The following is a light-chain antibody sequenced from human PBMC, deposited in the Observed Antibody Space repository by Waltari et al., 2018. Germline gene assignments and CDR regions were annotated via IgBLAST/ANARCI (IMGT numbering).Light chain of an antibody. CDR1: QSVSRA. CDR2: GAS. Sequence: EIVLTQSPGSLSSSPGERVTLSCRASQSVSRALAWYQQKPGQAPRLRIFGASNRATGIPDRFSGSGSETDFSLTIRRLEPEDFAVYYCQPYVRLPGTFGRGTKVEIK. V-gene: IGKV3-20*01. CDR3: QPYVRLPGT. J-gene: IGKJ1*01.